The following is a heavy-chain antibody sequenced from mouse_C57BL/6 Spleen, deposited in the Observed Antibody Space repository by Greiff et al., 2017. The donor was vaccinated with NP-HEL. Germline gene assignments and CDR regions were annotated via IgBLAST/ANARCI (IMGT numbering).Heavy chain of an antibody. CDR3: AVHGSRYFDV. CDR1: GYSITSGYY. V-gene: IGHV3-6*01. D-gene: IGHD1-1*01. J-gene: IGHJ1*03. Sequence: EVQLQESGPGLVKPSQSLSLTCSVTGYSITSGYYWNWIRQFPGNKLEWMGYISYDGSNNYNPSLKNRISITRDTSKNQFFLKLNSVTTEDTATYYCAVHGSRYFDVWGTGTTVTVSS. CDR2: ISYDGSN.